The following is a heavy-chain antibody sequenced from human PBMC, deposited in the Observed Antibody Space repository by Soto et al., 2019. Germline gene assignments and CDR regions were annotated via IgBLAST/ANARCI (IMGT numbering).Heavy chain of an antibody. V-gene: IGHV1-69*06. J-gene: IGHJ4*02. CDR2: IIPIFGTA. CDR3: ARVGVYAEYYYFDY. CDR1: GGTFSSYA. D-gene: IGHD2-8*02. Sequence: SVKVSCKASGGTFSSYAISWVRQAPGQGLEWMGGIIPIFGTANYAQKFQGRVTITADKSTSTAYMELSSLRSEDTAVYYCARVGVYAEYYYFDYWGQGTLVTVSS.